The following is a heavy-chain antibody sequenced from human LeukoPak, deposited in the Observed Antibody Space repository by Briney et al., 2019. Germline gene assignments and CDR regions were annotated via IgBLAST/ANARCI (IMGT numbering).Heavy chain of an antibody. Sequence: PRGCLRLSCAPPGFTFSSYAMHWVRQAPGKGLEYVSAISSIGGHTYYANSVKGRFTISRDNSKNMLYLQMRSLRAEDRAVYYCAWRYGAFDIWGQGTMVTVSS. CDR3: AWRYGAFDI. J-gene: IGHJ3*02. V-gene: IGHV3-64*01. CDR1: GFTFSSYA. CDR2: ISSIGGHT. D-gene: IGHD3-3*01.